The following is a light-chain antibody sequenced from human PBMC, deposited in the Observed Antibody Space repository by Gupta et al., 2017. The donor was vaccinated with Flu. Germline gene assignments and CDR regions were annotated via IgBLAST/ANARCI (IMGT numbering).Light chain of an antibody. CDR1: QSVSSSY. CDR2: GAS. J-gene: IGKJ2*01. Sequence: SPGTLSLSPGERATLSCRASQSVSSSYLAWYQQKPGQAPRLLIYGASSRATGIPDRFSGSGSGTDFTLTISRLEPEYFAVYYCQQYGSSPPYTFGQGTKLEIK. CDR3: QQYGSSPPYT. V-gene: IGKV3-20*01.